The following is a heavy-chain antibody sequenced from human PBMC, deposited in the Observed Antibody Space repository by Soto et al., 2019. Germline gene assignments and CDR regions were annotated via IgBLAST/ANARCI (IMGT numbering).Heavy chain of an antibody. CDR2: INHSGST. D-gene: IGHD2-21*02. Sequence: NPSETLSLTCAVYGGSFSDYYWSWIRQPPGKGLEWIGEINHSGSTNYNRSLKSRVTISVDTPKNQFSLKLSSVTAADTAVYYCARGLVTPLPYWGQGTLVTVSS. CDR3: ARGLVTPLPY. V-gene: IGHV4-34*01. J-gene: IGHJ1*01. CDR1: GGSFSDYY.